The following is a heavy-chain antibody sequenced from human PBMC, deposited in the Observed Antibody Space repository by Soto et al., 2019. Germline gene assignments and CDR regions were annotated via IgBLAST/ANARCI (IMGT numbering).Heavy chain of an antibody. CDR3: AREGTANKDIPYYCYGMDV. V-gene: IGHV4-31*03. J-gene: IGHJ6*02. D-gene: IGHD1-1*01. Sequence: QVQLQESGPGLVKPSQTLSLTCTVSGGSISSGGYYWSWIRQHPGKGLEWIGYIYYSWSTYYNPSLKSRVSIPVVASKNTFSLELSSLTAAETAVYYCAREGTANKDIPYYCYGMDVWGQGTTVTVSS. CDR1: GGSISSGGYY. CDR2: IYYSWST.